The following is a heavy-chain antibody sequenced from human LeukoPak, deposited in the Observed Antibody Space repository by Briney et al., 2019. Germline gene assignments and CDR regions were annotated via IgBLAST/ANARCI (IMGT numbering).Heavy chain of an antibody. CDR2: ITGSGGST. D-gene: IGHD1-1*01. CDR1: GFTFSISA. Sequence: GGSLRLSCAASGFTFSISAMSWVRQAPGKGLEWVSAITGSGGSTYYADSVKGRFTISRDNSKNTLYLQINSLRVEDTAVYYCARDQLGAVLYFDYWGQGALVTVSS. J-gene: IGHJ4*02. CDR3: ARDQLGAVLYFDY. V-gene: IGHV3-23*01.